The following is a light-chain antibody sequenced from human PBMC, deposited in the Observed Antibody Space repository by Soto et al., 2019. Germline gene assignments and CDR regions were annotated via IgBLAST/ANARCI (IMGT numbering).Light chain of an antibody. CDR3: QQYNNWWT. Sequence: RVMTQSRDTLSVSPGERATLSCRASETVRSNLAWYQQKPGQAPRLLIYAASTRATGIPARFIGNGSGTEFTLTISSLQSEDFAVYYCQQYNNWWTFGQGTKVDIK. V-gene: IGKV3D-15*01. CDR2: AAS. CDR1: ETVRSN. J-gene: IGKJ1*01.